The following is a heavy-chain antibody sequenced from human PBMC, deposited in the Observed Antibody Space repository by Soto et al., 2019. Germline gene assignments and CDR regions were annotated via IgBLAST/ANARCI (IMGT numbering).Heavy chain of an antibody. CDR2: INHSGST. CDR1: GGSFSDYY. Sequence: PSETRSLTCSVYGGSFSDYYWSWIRQPPGKGLEWIGEINHSGSTNYNPSLKSRVTISVDTSKNQFSLKLSSVTAADTAVYYCASGNHGINGTSDYWGQGTLVTISS. J-gene: IGHJ4*02. CDR3: ASGNHGINGTSDY. D-gene: IGHD1-7*01. V-gene: IGHV4-34*01.